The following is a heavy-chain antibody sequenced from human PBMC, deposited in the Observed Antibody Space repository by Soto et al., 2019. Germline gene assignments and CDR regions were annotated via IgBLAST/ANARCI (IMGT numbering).Heavy chain of an antibody. J-gene: IGHJ4*02. CDR3: ATPIVVVPAPLYAVDY. CDR2: IYPGDSDT. Sequence: PGESLKISCKGSGYSFTSYWIGWVRQMPGKGLEWMGIIYPGDSDTRYSPSFQGQVTISADKSISTAYLQWSSLKASDTAMYYCATPIVVVPAPLYAVDYWGQGTLVTVSS. V-gene: IGHV5-51*01. D-gene: IGHD2-2*01. CDR1: GYSFTSYW.